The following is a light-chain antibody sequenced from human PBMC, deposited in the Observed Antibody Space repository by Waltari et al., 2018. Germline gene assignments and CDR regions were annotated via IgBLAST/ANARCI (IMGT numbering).Light chain of an antibody. V-gene: IGKV4-1*01. J-gene: IGKJ2*01. CDR3: QQYFSTPYN. Sequence: DIVMTQSPDSLAVSLGETVTINCQSSRSIFYSPNKNNYLAWYQHKSGQPPKLLIYWASTRAPGVPDRIGGSGSGTDFTLTISSLQAEDVAVYYCQQYFSTPYNFGQGTKLEIK. CDR2: WAS. CDR1: RSIFYSPNKNNY.